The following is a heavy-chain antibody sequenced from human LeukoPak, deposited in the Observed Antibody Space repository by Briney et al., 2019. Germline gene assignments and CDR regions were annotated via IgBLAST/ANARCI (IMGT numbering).Heavy chain of an antibody. CDR1: GFTFSSYA. J-gene: IGHJ4*02. CDR3: AKDLGGGSIFDY. CDR2: ISGSGGST. Sequence: GGSLRLSCAASGFTFSSYAMSWVRQAPGKGLEWVSAISGSGGSTYYADSVKGRFTISRGNSKNTLYLQMNSLRAEDTAVYYCAKDLGGGSIFDYWGQGTLVTVSS. D-gene: IGHD2-2*01. V-gene: IGHV3-23*01.